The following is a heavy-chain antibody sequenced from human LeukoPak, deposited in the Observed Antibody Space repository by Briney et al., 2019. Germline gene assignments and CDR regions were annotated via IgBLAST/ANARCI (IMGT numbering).Heavy chain of an antibody. CDR2: IYYSGST. D-gene: IGHD1-26*01. CDR1: GGSISSGDYY. V-gene: IGHV4-61*08. Sequence: SETLSLTCTVSGGSISSGDYYWSWIRQPPGKGLEWIGYIYYSGSTNYNPSLKSRVTISVDTSKDQFSLKLSSVTAADTAVYYCARGGTYRYYYYYYMDVWGKGTTVTVSS. J-gene: IGHJ6*03. CDR3: ARGGTYRYYYYYYMDV.